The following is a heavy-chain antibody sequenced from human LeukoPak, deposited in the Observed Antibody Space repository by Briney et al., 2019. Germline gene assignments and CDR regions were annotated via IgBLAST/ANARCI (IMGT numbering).Heavy chain of an antibody. J-gene: IGHJ4*02. V-gene: IGHV1-24*01. CDR1: GYTLTELS. CDR2: FDPEDGET. CDR3: ARANGSWNLFFDY. Sequence: VASVKVSCKVSGYTLTELSMHWVRQAPGKGLEWMGGFDPEDGETIYAQKFQGRVTMTEDTSTDTAYMELSSLRSDDTAVYYCARANGSWNLFFDYWGQGTLVTVSS. D-gene: IGHD2-15*01.